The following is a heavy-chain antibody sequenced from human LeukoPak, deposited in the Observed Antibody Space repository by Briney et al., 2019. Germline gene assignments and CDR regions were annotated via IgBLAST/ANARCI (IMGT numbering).Heavy chain of an antibody. CDR2: IYTSGST. Sequence: TSETLSLTCTVSGGSISSYYWSWIRQPAGKGLEWIGRIYTSGSTNYNPSLKSRVTMSVDTSKNQFSLKLSSVTAADTAVYYCAGTQVANDYGDRRGAFDIWGQGTMVTVSS. V-gene: IGHV4-4*07. D-gene: IGHD4-17*01. CDR1: GGSISSYY. CDR3: AGTQVANDYGDRRGAFDI. J-gene: IGHJ3*02.